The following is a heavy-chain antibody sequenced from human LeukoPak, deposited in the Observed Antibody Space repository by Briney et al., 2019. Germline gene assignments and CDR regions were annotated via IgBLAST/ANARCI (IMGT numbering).Heavy chain of an antibody. Sequence: PSGTLSLTCTVFGGSISSSSYYWGWIRQPPGKGLEWIGSIYYSGSTYYNPSLKSRVTISVDTSKNQFSLKLSSVTAADTAVYYCARGGNSSGWYRDYWGQGTLVTVSS. V-gene: IGHV4-39*07. CDR2: IYYSGST. D-gene: IGHD6-19*01. CDR1: GGSISSSSYY. CDR3: ARGGNSSGWYRDY. J-gene: IGHJ4*02.